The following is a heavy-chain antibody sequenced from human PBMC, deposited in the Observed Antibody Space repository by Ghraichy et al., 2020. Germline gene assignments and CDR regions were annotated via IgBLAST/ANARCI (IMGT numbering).Heavy chain of an antibody. V-gene: IGHV3-30*18. CDR3: AKGIDYYDSSGYYYGVPDDAFDI. D-gene: IGHD3-22*01. J-gene: IGHJ3*02. CDR1: GFTFSSYG. Sequence: GESLNISSAASGFTFSSYGMHWVRQAPGKGLEWVAVISYDGSNKYYADSVKGRFTISRDNSKNTLYLQMNSLRAEDTAVYYCAKGIDYYDSSGYYYGVPDDAFDIWGQGTMVTVSS. CDR2: ISYDGSNK.